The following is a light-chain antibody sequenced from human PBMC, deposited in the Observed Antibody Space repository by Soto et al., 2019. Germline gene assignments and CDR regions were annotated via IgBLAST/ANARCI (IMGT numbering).Light chain of an antibody. Sequence: EIVLTQSPGTLSLSPGEIATLSFRASQSFSSSYLAWYQQKPCQAPRLLIYGASSRATGIPDRFSGSGSGTAFNLTISSLEPEDFAVYYCQHYGSALFTFGPGTQVDVK. CDR3: QHYGSALFT. J-gene: IGKJ3*01. CDR2: GAS. CDR1: QSFSSSY. V-gene: IGKV3-20*01.